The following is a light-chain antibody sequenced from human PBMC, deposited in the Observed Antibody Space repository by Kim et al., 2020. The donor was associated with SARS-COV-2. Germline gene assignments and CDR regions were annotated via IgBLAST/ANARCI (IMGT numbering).Light chain of an antibody. CDR2: GSS. CDR1: QSVANSH. V-gene: IGKV3-20*01. Sequence: EIVLAHSPGTLSLSPGDRATLSCRASQSVANSHLAWYQQRPGQAPRLLIYGSSTRATDIPDRFSGSGSGTDFTLTITRLEPEDFAMYYCHQYGSSPRTFGQGTKVDIK. J-gene: IGKJ1*01. CDR3: HQYGSSPRT.